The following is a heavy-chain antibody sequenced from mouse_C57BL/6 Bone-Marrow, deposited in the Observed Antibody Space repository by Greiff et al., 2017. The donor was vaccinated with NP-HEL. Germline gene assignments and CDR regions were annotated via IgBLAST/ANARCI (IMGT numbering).Heavy chain of an antibody. CDR2: ILPGSGST. J-gene: IGHJ4*01. D-gene: IGHD1-1*01. CDR1: GYTFTDYY. V-gene: IGHV1-9*01. CDR3: ANYDGSSYESMDY. Sequence: VQLQQSGPVLVKPGASVKMSCKASGYTFTDYYMNWVKQSHGKSLEWIGEILPGSGSTNYNEKFKGKATFTADTSSNTAYMQLSSLTTEDSAIYYGANYDGSSYESMDYWGQGTSVTVSS.